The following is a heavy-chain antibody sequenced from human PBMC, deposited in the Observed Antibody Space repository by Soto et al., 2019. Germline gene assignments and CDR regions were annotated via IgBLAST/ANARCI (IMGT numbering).Heavy chain of an antibody. D-gene: IGHD3-22*01. CDR2: ISYDGSNK. CDR3: AKDRVVDSSGLSPSYGMDV. J-gene: IGHJ6*02. CDR1: GFTFSSYG. Sequence: GGSLRLSCAASGFTFSSYGMHWVRQAPGKGLEWVAVISYDGSNKYYADSVKGRFTISRDNSKNTLYLQMNSLRAEDTAVYYCAKDRVVDSSGLSPSYGMDVWGQGTTVTVSS. V-gene: IGHV3-30*18.